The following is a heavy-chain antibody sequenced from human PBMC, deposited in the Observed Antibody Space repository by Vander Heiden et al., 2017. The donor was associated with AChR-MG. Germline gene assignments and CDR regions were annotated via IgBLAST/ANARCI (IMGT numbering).Heavy chain of an antibody. Sequence: EVQLVESGGGLVQPGGSLRLSCATSGFTFGVYWMDWVRQAPGKGLEWVANIKEEGSDRKYVDSVKGRFTISRDNARKSMYLQMNSLRAEDTAGYYCTRSLDYWGQGTLVTVSS. J-gene: IGHJ4*02. V-gene: IGHV3-7*01. CDR2: IKEEGSDR. CDR1: GFTFGVYW. CDR3: TRSLDY.